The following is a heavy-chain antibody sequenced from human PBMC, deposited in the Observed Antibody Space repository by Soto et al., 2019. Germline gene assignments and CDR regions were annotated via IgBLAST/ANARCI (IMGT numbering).Heavy chain of an antibody. CDR1: GFTFSSFA. J-gene: IGHJ4*02. Sequence: EVQLLESGGGLAQPGGSLRLSCAASGFTFSSFAMSWVRQAPGKGLEWVSAISGSGSSKYYADSVKGRFTISRDNSKNTLYLQVNSLRAEDTAVYYCARSGGYHYDSSGIDYWGQGTLVTVSS. CDR2: ISGSGSSK. CDR3: ARSGGYHYDSSGIDY. V-gene: IGHV3-23*01. D-gene: IGHD3-22*01.